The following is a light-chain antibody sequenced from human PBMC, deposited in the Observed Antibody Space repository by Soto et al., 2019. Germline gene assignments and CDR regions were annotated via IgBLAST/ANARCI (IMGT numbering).Light chain of an antibody. V-gene: IGKV3-15*01. J-gene: IGKJ4*01. Sequence: EIVMTQSPATLSVSPGERATLSCRASQSITEDLAWYQQKPGQAPRLLIFGASTRATGVPARFRGSGSGTEFTLTISSLQSEDFAVYSCQQYNNWPPLTFGGGTKVEIK. CDR3: QQYNNWPPLT. CDR1: QSITED. CDR2: GAS.